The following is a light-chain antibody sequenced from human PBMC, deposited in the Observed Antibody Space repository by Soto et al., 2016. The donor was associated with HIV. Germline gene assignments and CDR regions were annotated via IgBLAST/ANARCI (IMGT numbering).Light chain of an antibody. V-gene: IGLV3-1*01. J-gene: IGLJ1*01. Sequence: SYELTQPPSVSVSPGQTASITCSGDKLGNKYTCWYYQKPGQSPVLIIYQDNNRPSGIPERFSGSNSGNTATLTISGTQTMDEADYYCQAWDNNTYVFGAGTKVTV. CDR3: QAWDNNTYV. CDR1: KLGNKY. CDR2: QDN.